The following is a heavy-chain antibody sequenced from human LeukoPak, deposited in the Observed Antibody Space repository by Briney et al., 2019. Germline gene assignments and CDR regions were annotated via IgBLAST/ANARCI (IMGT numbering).Heavy chain of an antibody. V-gene: IGHV3-33*01. Sequence: GRSLRLSCAASGFTFKNYGMHWVRQAPGKGLEWVAIIWYDGRNKYFADSVKGRVTISRDNSKNTLYLQMNSLRVEDTAVYYCVRDRTAMGNAFDFWGQGTLVTVSS. CDR2: IWYDGRNK. J-gene: IGHJ4*02. D-gene: IGHD5-18*01. CDR3: VRDRTAMGNAFDF. CDR1: GFTFKNYG.